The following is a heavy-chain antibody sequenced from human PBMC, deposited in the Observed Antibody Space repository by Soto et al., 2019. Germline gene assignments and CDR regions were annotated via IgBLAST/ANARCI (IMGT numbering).Heavy chain of an antibody. CDR1: GGSFSGYY. Sequence: PSETLSLTCAVYGGSFSGYYWSWIRQPPGKGLEWIGEINHSGSTNYNPSLKSRVTISVDTSKNQFSLKLSSVTAADTAVYYCARGPRYVLLRFGRKNWFDPWGQGTLVNVSS. CDR2: INHSGST. V-gene: IGHV4-34*01. J-gene: IGHJ5*02. CDR3: ARGPRYVLLRFGRKNWFDP. D-gene: IGHD3-10*01.